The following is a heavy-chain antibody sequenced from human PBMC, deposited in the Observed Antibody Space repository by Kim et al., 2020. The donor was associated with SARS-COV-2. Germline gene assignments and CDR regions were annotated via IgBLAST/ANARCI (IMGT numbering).Heavy chain of an antibody. V-gene: IGHV3-21*01. J-gene: IGHJ5*02. D-gene: IGHD6-19*01. CDR3: ARGGAVGDL. Sequence: SYRYYADSVKGRFTISRDNAKNSLCLQMNSLRAEDTAVYYCARGGAVGDLCGQGTLVTVSS. CDR2: SYR.